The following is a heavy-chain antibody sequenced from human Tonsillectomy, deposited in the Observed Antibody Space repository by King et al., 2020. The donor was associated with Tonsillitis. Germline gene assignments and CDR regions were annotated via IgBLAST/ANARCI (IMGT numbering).Heavy chain of an antibody. V-gene: IGHV4-59*01. CDR3: ARGVPAASPKYYYSGMDV. CDR2: IYYSGST. J-gene: IGHJ6*02. D-gene: IGHD2-2*01. Sequence: QLQESGPGLVKPSETLSLTCTVSGGSISSYYWSWIRQPPGKGLEWIGYIYYSGSTNYNPSLKSRVTISVDTSKNQFSLKLSSVTAADTAVYYCARGVPAASPKYYYSGMDVWGQGTTVTVSS. CDR1: GGSISSYY.